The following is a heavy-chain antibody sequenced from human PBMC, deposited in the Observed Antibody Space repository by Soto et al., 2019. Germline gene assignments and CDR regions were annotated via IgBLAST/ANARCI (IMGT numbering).Heavy chain of an antibody. CDR1: GCSVSSGRFY. CDR2: LYYSGST. J-gene: IGHJ3*01. V-gene: IGHV4-61*01. Sequence: SETLSLTCTVSGCSVSSGRFYWSWIRQHPGKGLQWIGYLYYSGSTKYNSSLRSRVTISVDKYENKFSLKLTPVTAADTAVYYCARSGSGSGWLGGQGTMVTV. CDR3: ARSGSGSGWL. D-gene: IGHD6-19*01.